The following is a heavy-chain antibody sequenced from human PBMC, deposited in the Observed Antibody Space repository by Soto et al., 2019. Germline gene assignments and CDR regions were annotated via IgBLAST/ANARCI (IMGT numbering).Heavy chain of an antibody. CDR3: ALTLPYPRTATQHDAFDI. J-gene: IGHJ3*02. D-gene: IGHD5-18*01. CDR2: IYYSGST. V-gene: IGHV4-59*01. Sequence: SETLSLTCAVSGASITHYYWNWIRQSPGKGLEWIGYIYYSGSTNYNPSLKSRVTISVDTSKNQFSLKLSSVTAADTAVYYCALTLPYPRTATQHDAFDIWGQGTMVTVS. CDR1: GASITHYY.